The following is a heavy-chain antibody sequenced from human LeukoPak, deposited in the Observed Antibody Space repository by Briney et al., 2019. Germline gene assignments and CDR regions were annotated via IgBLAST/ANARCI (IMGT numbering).Heavy chain of an antibody. J-gene: IGHJ4*02. D-gene: IGHD1-26*01. V-gene: IGHV3-7*01. CDR3: ARDKVGTGPTHLEY. CDR1: GFTFSTYA. Sequence: GASLRLFCPPSGFTFSTYATICARQAPRKPPEWVANIKEDERKKYSLHSVKGRFNISRDNAMNSLYLEMNSLRAEDTALYYCARDKVGTGPTHLEYWGQGALVTVSS. CDR2: IKEDERKK.